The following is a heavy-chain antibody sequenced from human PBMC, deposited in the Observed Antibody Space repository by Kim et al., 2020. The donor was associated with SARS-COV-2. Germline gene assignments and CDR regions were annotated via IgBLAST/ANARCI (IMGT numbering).Heavy chain of an antibody. Sequence: GGSLRLSCVGSGFTFSNYWMSWVRQAPGKGLEWVSDIQDDGGREYYADCAKGRFTIARDNAKRSLYLQLHSLRDDDTAVYYCGSEKVGGIVDIDDCGQGTLVT. CDR1: GFTFSNYW. CDR2: IQDDGGRE. V-gene: IGHV3-7*01. D-gene: IGHD1-26*01. J-gene: IGHJ4*02. CDR3: GSEKVGGIVDIDD.